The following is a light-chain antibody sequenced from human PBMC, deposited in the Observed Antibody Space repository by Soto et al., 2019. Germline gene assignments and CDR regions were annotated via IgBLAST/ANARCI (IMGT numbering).Light chain of an antibody. CDR2: DVS. Sequence: DIQLTQSASFLSASFGDRVTITCRASQSISSWLAWYQQKPGKAPKLLLYDVSNLESGVPSRFSGSGSGTEFTLTISSLKSDDFATYFCQQYDSYRTFGQGTKVDIK. V-gene: IGKV1-5*01. J-gene: IGKJ1*01. CDR3: QQYDSYRT. CDR1: QSISSW.